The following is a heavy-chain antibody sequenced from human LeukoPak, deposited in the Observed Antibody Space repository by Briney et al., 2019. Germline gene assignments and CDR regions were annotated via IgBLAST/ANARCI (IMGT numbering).Heavy chain of an antibody. CDR3: ARVGARWLRLHGSVDY. CDR1: GGSFSGYY. D-gene: IGHD5-12*01. CDR2: INHSGST. V-gene: IGHV4-34*01. Sequence: PSETLSLTCAVYGGSFSGYYWSWIRQPPGKGLEWIGEINHSGSTNYNPSLKSRVTISVDTSKNQFSLKLSSVTAADAAVYYCARVGARWLRLHGSVDYWGQGTLVTVSS. J-gene: IGHJ4*02.